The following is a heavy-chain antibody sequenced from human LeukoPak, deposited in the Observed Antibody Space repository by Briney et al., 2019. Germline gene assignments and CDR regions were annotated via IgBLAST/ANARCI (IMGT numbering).Heavy chain of an antibody. Sequence: ASVKVSCKASGYTFTGYYMHWVRQAPGQGLGWMGWINPNSGGTNYAQKFQGRVTMTRDTSISTAYMELSRLRSDDTAVYYCARDPYSSGRLFDYWGQGTLVTVSS. CDR2: INPNSGGT. V-gene: IGHV1-2*02. J-gene: IGHJ4*02. CDR1: GYTFTGYY. D-gene: IGHD6-19*01. CDR3: ARDPYSSGRLFDY.